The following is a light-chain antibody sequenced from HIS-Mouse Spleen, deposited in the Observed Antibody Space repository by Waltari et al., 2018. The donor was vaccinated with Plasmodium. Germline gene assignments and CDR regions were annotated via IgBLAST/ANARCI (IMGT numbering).Light chain of an antibody. Sequence: EIVLTQSPGTLSLSPGERATLSCRASQSVSSSYLAWSQQKPGQAPRLLIYGASSRATGIPHRFSGSGSGTDFTLTISRLEPEDFAVYYCQQYGSSPPTFGQGTKVEIK. V-gene: IGKV3-20*01. CDR2: GAS. J-gene: IGKJ1*01. CDR1: QSVSSSY. CDR3: QQYGSSPPT.